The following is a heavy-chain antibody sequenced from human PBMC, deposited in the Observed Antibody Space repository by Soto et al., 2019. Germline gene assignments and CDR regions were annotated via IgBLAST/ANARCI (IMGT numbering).Heavy chain of an antibody. Sequence: QVQLVQSGAEVKKPGSSVKVSCKASGGTFNNFAISWVRQAPGQGLEWMAGIIPSFATANYAQKFPASVSFTAEKCATTASMEPSSVRCEDTALYYCARGTISGVIIISPFAYWGQGTLVTVSS. V-gene: IGHV1-69*14. D-gene: IGHD3-3*01. CDR1: GGTFNNFA. CDR2: IIPSFATA. CDR3: ARGTISGVIIISPFAY. J-gene: IGHJ4*02.